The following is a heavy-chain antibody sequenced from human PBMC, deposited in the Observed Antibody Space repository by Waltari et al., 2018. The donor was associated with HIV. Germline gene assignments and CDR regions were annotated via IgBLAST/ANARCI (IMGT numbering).Heavy chain of an antibody. CDR1: GFTFRSND. CDR3: AKDWTPIGLWHFDL. Sequence: EVQLVVSGGGLVQPGGSLRLSCAASGFTFRSNDMHWVRQVIGKGLEWVSGIGTNGDTYYADSVKGRFTISRENGKNSLYLQMNSLRVEDTAVYYCAKDWTPIGLWHFDLWGRGTLVTVSS. D-gene: IGHD1-1*01. V-gene: IGHV3-13*01. J-gene: IGHJ2*01. CDR2: IGTNGDT.